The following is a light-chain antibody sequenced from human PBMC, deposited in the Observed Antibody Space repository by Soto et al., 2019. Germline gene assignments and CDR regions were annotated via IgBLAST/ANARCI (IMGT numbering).Light chain of an antibody. CDR2: GNS. CDR3: QSYDSSLSGSGI. CDR1: SSNIGAGYD. Sequence: QLVLTQPPSVSGAPGQRVTISCTGSSSNIGAGYDVHWYQQLPGTAPKLLIYGNSNRPSGVPDRFSGSKSGTSASLAITGLQAEDEADYYCQSYDSSLSGSGIFGTGTKRTVL. V-gene: IGLV1-40*01. J-gene: IGLJ1*01.